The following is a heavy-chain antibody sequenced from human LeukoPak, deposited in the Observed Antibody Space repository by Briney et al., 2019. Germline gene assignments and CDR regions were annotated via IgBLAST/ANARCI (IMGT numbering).Heavy chain of an antibody. CDR3: ASHLGSPFMDRIAAAGGRWFDP. Sequence: GASVKVSCKASGYTFTSYYMHWVRQAPGQGLEWMGIINPSGGTTNSAQKFQARVTMTRDTSTSTVYMELSSLRSEDTAVYYCASHLGSPFMDRIAAAGGRWFDPWGQGTLVTVSS. V-gene: IGHV1-46*01. D-gene: IGHD6-13*01. CDR1: GYTFTSYY. J-gene: IGHJ5*02. CDR2: INPSGGTT.